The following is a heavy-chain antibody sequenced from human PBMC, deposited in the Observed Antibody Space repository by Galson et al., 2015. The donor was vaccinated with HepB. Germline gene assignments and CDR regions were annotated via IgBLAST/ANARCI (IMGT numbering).Heavy chain of an antibody. J-gene: IGHJ3*02. CDR2: IYYSGST. CDR3: ARVSYDAFGI. D-gene: IGHD6-6*01. CDR1: GGSISSSTYY. V-gene: IGHV4-39*07. Sequence: SETLSLTCTVSGGSISSSTYYWGWIRQPPGKGLEWIGSIYYSGSTYYNPSLKSRVTISVDTSKNQFSLTLSSVTAADTAVYYCARVSYDAFGIWGQGTMVTVSS.